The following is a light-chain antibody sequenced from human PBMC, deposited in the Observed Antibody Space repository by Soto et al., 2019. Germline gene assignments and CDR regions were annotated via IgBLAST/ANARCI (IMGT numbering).Light chain of an antibody. CDR1: QSIGSW. CDR3: QKYNSYSYT. V-gene: IGKV1-5*01. Sequence: DIQMTQSPSTLSASVGDRVTITCRASQSIGSWLAWYQQKPGKAPKLLIYDASSLESGVPSRFSGSGSGTEFTLTISSLQPDDFATYYCQKYNSYSYTFGQGTKLEIK. CDR2: DAS. J-gene: IGKJ2*01.